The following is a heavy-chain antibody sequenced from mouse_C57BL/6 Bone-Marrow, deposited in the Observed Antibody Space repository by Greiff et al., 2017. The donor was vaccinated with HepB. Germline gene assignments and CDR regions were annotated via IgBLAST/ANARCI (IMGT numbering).Heavy chain of an antibody. CDR3: ARGGWLLRYWYFDV. D-gene: IGHD2-3*01. Sequence: QVQLKQSGAELVRPGTSVKVSCKASGYAFTNYLIEWVKQRPGQGLEWIGVINPGSGGTNYNEKFKGKATLTADKSSSTAYMQLSSLTSEDSAVYCCARGGWLLRYWYFDVWGTGTTVTVSS. CDR1: GYAFTNYL. CDR2: INPGSGGT. V-gene: IGHV1-54*01. J-gene: IGHJ1*03.